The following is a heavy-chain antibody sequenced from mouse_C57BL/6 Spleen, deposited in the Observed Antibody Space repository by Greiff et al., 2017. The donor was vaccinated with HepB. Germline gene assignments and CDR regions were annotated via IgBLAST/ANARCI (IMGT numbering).Heavy chain of an antibody. Sequence: VQLQQSGPELVKPGASVKISCKASGYTFTDYYMNWVKQSHGKSLEWIGDINPNNGGTSYNQKFKGKATLTVDKSSSTAYMELRSLTSEDSAVYYCGRYTSPPPYYPMNYWAHPTSVTVSS. J-gene: IGHJ4*01. CDR3: GRYTSPPPYYPMNY. V-gene: IGHV1-26*01. CDR2: INPNNGGT. CDR1: GYTFTDYY.